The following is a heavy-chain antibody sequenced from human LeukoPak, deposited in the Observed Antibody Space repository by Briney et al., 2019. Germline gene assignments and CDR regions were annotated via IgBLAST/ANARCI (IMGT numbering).Heavy chain of an antibody. D-gene: IGHD3-16*02. CDR3: ARVSGYGGVIDY. CDR1: GYTFTSYD. Sequence: ASVKVSCKASGYTFTSYDIDWVRQATGQGLEWMGWMNPNSGNTGYAQKFQGRVTITRNTSISTAYMELSSLRSEDTAVYHCARVSGYGGVIDYWGQGTLVTVSS. J-gene: IGHJ4*02. CDR2: MNPNSGNT. V-gene: IGHV1-8*03.